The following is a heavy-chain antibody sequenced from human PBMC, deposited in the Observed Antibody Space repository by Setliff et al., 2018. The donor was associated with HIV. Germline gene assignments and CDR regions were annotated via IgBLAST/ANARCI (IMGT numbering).Heavy chain of an antibody. Sequence: GGSLRLSCEASGFIFSTYGMHWVRQAPGKGLEWVAFIRSDETNKYYSDSVKGRFTISRDNAKKSLYLQMNSLRAEDTAVYYCASARIPTGGTSTSLDFWGRGALVTVSS. V-gene: IGHV3-30*02. J-gene: IGHJ4*02. CDR1: GFIFSTYG. CDR2: IRSDETNK. D-gene: IGHD1-1*01. CDR3: ASARIPTGGTSTSLDF.